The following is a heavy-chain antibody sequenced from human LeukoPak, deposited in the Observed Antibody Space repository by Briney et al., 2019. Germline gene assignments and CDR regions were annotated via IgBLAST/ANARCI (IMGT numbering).Heavy chain of an antibody. Sequence: PSGTLSLTCAVSGGSISSSNWWSWVRQPPGKGLEWIGEIYHSGSTNYNPSLKSRVTISVDKSKNQFSLKLSSVTAADTAVYYCARHSQLGYCSSTSCSALYYYYMDVWGKGTTVTVSS. J-gene: IGHJ6*03. CDR3: ARHSQLGYCSSTSCSALYYYYMDV. V-gene: IGHV4-4*02. CDR2: IYHSGST. CDR1: GGSISSSNW. D-gene: IGHD2-2*01.